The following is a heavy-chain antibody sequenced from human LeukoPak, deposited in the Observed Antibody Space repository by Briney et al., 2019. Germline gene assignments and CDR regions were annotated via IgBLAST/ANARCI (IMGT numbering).Heavy chain of an antibody. D-gene: IGHD3-10*01. V-gene: IGHV2-5*02. CDR1: GFSLGTSGGG. Sequence: SGPTLLQPTPTLTLTCTFSGFSLGTSGGGVGWIRQPPGKAVEWLSLNYWDDDKRYSTSLKSRLTITKDTSKNQVVLTMTNMDPVDTATYYCAHSYGSRFDYWGQGTLVTVSS. J-gene: IGHJ4*02. CDR3: AHSYGSRFDY. CDR2: NYWDDDK.